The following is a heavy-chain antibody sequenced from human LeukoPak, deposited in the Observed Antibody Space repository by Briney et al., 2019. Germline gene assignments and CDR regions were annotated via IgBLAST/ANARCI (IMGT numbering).Heavy chain of an antibody. CDR2: INHSGST. D-gene: IGHD6-6*01. Sequence: SETLSLTCAVYGGSFSGYYWSWIRQPPGKGLEWIGEINHSGSTNYNPSLKSRVTISVDTSKNQFSLKLSSVTAADTAVYYCARGGPPTALYSSSSGGQRWFDPWGQGTLVTVSS. CDR3: ARGGPPTALYSSSSGGQRWFDP. V-gene: IGHV4-34*01. J-gene: IGHJ5*02. CDR1: GGSFSGYY.